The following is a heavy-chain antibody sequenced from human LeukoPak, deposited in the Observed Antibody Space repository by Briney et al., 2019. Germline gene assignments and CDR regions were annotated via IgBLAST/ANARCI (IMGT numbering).Heavy chain of an antibody. CDR3: ATTGDAIFGVFINGFDP. J-gene: IGHJ5*02. D-gene: IGHD3-3*01. CDR1: GGTFSSYA. CDR2: IIPIFGTA. Sequence: SVKVSCKASGGTFSSYAISWVRQAPGQGLEWMGGIIPIFGTANYAQKFQGRVTITADESTSTAYMELSSLRSEDTAVYYCATTGDAIFGVFINGFDPWGQGTLVAVSS. V-gene: IGHV1-69*13.